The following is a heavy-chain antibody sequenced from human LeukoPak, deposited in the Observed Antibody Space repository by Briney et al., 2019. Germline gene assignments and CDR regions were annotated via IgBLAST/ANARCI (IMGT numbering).Heavy chain of an antibody. D-gene: IGHD3-22*01. V-gene: IGHV4-34*01. CDR3: ARDCIRNYYDSSGLDY. J-gene: IGHJ4*02. Sequence: SETLSLTCAVYGGSFSGYYWSWIRQPPGKGLELIGEINHSGSTNYSPSLKSRVTISVDTSKNQFSLKLSSVTAADTAVYYCARDCIRNYYDSSGLDYWGQGTLVTVSS. CDR1: GGSFSGYY. CDR2: INHSGST.